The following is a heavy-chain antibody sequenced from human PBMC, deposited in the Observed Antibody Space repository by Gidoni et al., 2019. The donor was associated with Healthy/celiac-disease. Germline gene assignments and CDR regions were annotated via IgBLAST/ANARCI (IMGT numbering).Heavy chain of an antibody. CDR3: TTGDLVVPAEDCSGGSCAVDY. Sequence: EVQLVESGGGLVKPGGSLRLSCAASGFTFSNAWMRCVRQAPGKGLEWVGRIKSKTDGGTTDYAAPVKGRFTISRDDSKNTLYLQMNSLKTEDTAVYYCTTGDLVVPAEDCSGGSCAVDYWGQGTLVTVSS. D-gene: IGHD2-15*01. J-gene: IGHJ4*02. V-gene: IGHV3-15*01. CDR2: IKSKTDGGTT. CDR1: GFTFSNAW.